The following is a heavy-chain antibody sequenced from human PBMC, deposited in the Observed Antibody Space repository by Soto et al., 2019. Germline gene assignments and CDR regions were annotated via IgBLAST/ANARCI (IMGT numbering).Heavy chain of an antibody. V-gene: IGHV3-33*01. J-gene: IGHJ6*02. CDR1: GFTFSSYG. D-gene: IGHD2-21*01. CDR3: ASDDSINYGMDV. Sequence: GGSLRLSCAASGFTFSSYGMHWVRQAPGKGLEWVAVIWYDGSNKYYADSVKGRFTISRDNSKNTLYLQMNSLRAEDTAVYYCASDDSINYGMDVWGQGTTVTVSS. CDR2: IWYDGSNK.